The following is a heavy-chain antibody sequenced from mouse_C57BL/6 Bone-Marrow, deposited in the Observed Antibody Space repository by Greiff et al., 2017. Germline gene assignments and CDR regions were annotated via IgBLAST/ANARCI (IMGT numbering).Heavy chain of an antibody. CDR2: INPNNGGT. D-gene: IGHD1-1*01. CDR1: GYTFTDYN. V-gene: IGHV1-22*01. CDR3: ARAITTVVPTTWFAY. J-gene: IGHJ3*01. Sequence: EVQLQQSGPELVKPGASVKMSCKASGYTFTDYNMHWVKQSHGKSLEWIGYINPNNGGTSYNQKFKGKATLTVNKSSSTAYMELRSLTSEDSAVYYCARAITTVVPTTWFAYWGQGTLVTVSA.